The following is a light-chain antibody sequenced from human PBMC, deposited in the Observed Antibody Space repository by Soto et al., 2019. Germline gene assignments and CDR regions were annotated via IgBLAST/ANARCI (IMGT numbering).Light chain of an antibody. Sequence: DIQLTQSPSFLSASVGDRVTITCRASEGISSYVAWYQQKPGKAPELLIYAASTLQSGVPSRFSGSGSGTEFTLTISSLQPEDFATYYCQQLNGYPPWTFGQGANVEIK. CDR3: QQLNGYPPWT. CDR1: EGISSY. V-gene: IGKV1-9*01. CDR2: AAS. J-gene: IGKJ1*01.